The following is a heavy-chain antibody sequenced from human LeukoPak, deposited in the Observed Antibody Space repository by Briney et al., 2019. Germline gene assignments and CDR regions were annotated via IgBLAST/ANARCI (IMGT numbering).Heavy chain of an antibody. Sequence: ASVKVSCKTSGYTFTSYAIIWVRQAPGQGLEWMAYISALNGKTRFAQNIQGRVTLTTDTSTGTAYMELRNLRYDDTAVYFCARELWCSGGNCYLNAFDIWGQGTMVTVFS. J-gene: IGHJ3*02. CDR3: ARELWCSGGNCYLNAFDI. CDR2: ISALNGKT. CDR1: GYTFTSYA. D-gene: IGHD2-15*01. V-gene: IGHV1-18*01.